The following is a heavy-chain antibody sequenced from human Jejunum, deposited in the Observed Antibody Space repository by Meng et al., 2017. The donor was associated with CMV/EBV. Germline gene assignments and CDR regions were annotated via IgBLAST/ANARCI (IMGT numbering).Heavy chain of an antibody. CDR2: SHYGGKT. J-gene: IGHJ5*02. CDR3: AKYSPNWFDP. Sequence: GAVSGGSITTGTYYGGWIRQPPGKGLGWIANSHYGGKTYYNPSLKGRVTISVDTFRSQFSLNLNSVTAADTAVYFCAKYSPNWFDPWSQGTLVTVSS. V-gene: IGHV4-39*01. CDR1: GGSITTGTYY. D-gene: IGHD2-21*01.